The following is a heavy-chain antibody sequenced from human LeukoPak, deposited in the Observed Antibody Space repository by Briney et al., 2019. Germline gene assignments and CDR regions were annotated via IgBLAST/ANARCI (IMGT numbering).Heavy chain of an antibody. CDR2: IKHDGSEK. CDR1: DFTFSNYS. Sequence: GGSLRLSCAACDFTFSNYSMSWDRQAPGKGLDWVANIKHDGSEKQYVESVKGRFTISRDNAKNSLYLQMNSLRAEDTAVYYCARRGLRSQSGKPYYGSDVWGRGTTVTVSS. V-gene: IGHV3-7*01. CDR3: ARRGLRSQSGKPYYGSDV. J-gene: IGHJ6*02. D-gene: IGHD3-10*01.